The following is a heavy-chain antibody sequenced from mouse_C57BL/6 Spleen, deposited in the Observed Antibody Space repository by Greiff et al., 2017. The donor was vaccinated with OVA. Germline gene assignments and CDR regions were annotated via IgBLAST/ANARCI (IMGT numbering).Heavy chain of an antibody. CDR2: ISDGGSYT. Sequence: EVKLVESGGGLVKPGGSLKLSCAASGFTFSSYAMSWVRQTPEKRLEWVATISDGGSYTYYPDNVKGRFTISRDNAKNNLYLQMSHLKSEDTAMYYCARGHGNLYYFDYWGQGTTLTVSS. J-gene: IGHJ2*01. CDR3: ARGHGNLYYFDY. V-gene: IGHV5-4*03. D-gene: IGHD2-1*01. CDR1: GFTFSSYA.